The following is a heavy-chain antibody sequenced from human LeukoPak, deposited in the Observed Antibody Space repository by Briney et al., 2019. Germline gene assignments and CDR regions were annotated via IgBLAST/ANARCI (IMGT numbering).Heavy chain of an antibody. CDR3: ARDDRSQGAAFDI. V-gene: IGHV1-2*02. D-gene: IGHD1-26*01. CDR1: GYTFTGYY. Sequence: GASVKVSCKASGYTFTGYYMHWVRQAPGQGLEWMGWINPNSGGTNYAQKFQGRVTMTRDTSISTAYMELRSLRSDDTAVYYCARDDRSQGAAFDIWGQGTMVTVSS. J-gene: IGHJ3*02. CDR2: INPNSGGT.